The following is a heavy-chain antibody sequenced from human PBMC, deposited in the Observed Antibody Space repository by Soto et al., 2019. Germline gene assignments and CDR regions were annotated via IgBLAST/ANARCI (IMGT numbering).Heavy chain of an antibody. CDR2: ISGSGGST. V-gene: IGHV3-23*01. J-gene: IGHJ4*01. CDR1: GFTFSSYA. CDR3: AKQHYYDSXGYPYYFDY. D-gene: IGHD3-22*01. Sequence: SGGSLRLSCAASGFTFSSYAMSWVRQAPGKGLEWVSAISGSGGSTYYADSVKGRFTISRDNSKNTLYLQMNSLRAEDTAVYYCAKQHYYDSXGYPYYFDYWGHGTLVTVSS.